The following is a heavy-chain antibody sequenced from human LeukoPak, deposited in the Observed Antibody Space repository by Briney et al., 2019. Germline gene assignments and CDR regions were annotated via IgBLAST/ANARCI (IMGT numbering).Heavy chain of an antibody. J-gene: IGHJ4*02. CDR3: AKIRDAAGTDY. V-gene: IGHV3-23*01. CDR1: GFTFSNYG. Sequence: GGSLRLSCAASGFTFSNYGMEWVRQAPGKGLGWVSSISGSGRETYYADSVKGRFTISRDNSQNTLYLQMNSLRADDTAVYYCAKIRDAAGTDYWGQGTLITVSS. CDR2: ISGSGRET. D-gene: IGHD6-13*01.